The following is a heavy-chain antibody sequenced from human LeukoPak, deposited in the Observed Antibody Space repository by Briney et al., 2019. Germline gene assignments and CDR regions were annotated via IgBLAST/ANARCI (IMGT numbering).Heavy chain of an antibody. D-gene: IGHD6-25*01. Sequence: QPGSSLRLSCVGSGFTFSNYAMHWVRQAPGKGLEWVAVISYDGSNKYYADSVKGRFTISRDNSKNTLYLQMNSLRAEDTAVYYCASDGSAITLSYFDYWGQGTLVTVSS. CDR3: ASDGSAITLSYFDY. CDR2: ISYDGSNK. CDR1: GFTFSNYA. J-gene: IGHJ4*02. V-gene: IGHV3-30-3*01.